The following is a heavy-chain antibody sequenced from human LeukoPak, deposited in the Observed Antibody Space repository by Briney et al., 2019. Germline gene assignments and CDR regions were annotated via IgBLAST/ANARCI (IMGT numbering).Heavy chain of an antibody. Sequence: GGSLRLSCAGSGFTFSDYYMSWIRQAPGKGLEWVSYISSSRSSYTNYADSVKGRFTISRDNAKNSLYLQMDSLRAEDTAVYYCAGGVDYYDSIGSFDYWGQGSLVTVSS. CDR3: AGGVDYYDSIGSFDY. CDR1: GFTFSDYY. J-gene: IGHJ4*02. V-gene: IGHV3-11*06. CDR2: ISSSRSSYT. D-gene: IGHD3-22*01.